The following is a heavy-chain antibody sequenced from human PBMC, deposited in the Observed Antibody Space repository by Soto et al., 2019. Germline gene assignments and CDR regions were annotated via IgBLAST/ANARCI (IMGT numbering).Heavy chain of an antibody. CDR1: GASFSGYY. CDR2: INHSGST. D-gene: IGHD6-19*01. Sequence: SETLSLTCAAYGASFSGYYWSWIRQPPGKGLEWIGEINHSGSTNYNPSLKSRVTISVDTSKNQFSLKLSSVTAADTAVYYCARWKARQWDNWFDPWGQGTLVTVSS. CDR3: ARWKARQWDNWFDP. V-gene: IGHV4-34*01. J-gene: IGHJ5*02.